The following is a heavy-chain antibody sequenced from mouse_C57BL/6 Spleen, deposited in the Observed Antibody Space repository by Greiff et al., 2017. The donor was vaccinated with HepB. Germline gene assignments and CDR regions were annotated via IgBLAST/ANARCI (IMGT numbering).Heavy chain of an antibody. Sequence: EVKLMESGGGLVQPGGSLSLSCAASGFTFTDYYMSWVRQPPGKALEWLGFIRNKANGYTTEYSASVKGRFTISRDNSQSILYLQMNALRAEDSATYYCARGWLRQGNSWFAYWGQGTLVTVSA. D-gene: IGHD2-2*01. CDR2: IRNKANGYTT. V-gene: IGHV7-3*01. CDR3: ARGWLRQGNSWFAY. CDR1: GFTFTDYY. J-gene: IGHJ3*01.